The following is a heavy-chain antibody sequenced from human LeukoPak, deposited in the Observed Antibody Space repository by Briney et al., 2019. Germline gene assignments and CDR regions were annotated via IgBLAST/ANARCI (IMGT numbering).Heavy chain of an antibody. J-gene: IGHJ3*02. V-gene: IGHV1-69*05. CDR3: ASWDFWSGYDAFDI. CDR2: LIPIFGTA. D-gene: IGHD3-3*01. Sequence: SVKVSCQASGGTFRSYAISWLRQAPGQGLEWMGGLIPIFGTANYAQKFQGRVTTTTDESTSTAYMELSSLRSEDTAVYYCASWDFWSGYDAFDIWGQGTMVTVSS. CDR1: GGTFRSYA.